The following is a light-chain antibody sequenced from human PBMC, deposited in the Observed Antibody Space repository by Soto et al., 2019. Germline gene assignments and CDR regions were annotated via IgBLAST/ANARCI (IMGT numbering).Light chain of an antibody. CDR2: GAS. CDR3: QQFGSSPLLT. J-gene: IGKJ4*01. CDR1: QSVSSNY. V-gene: IGKV3-20*01. Sequence: DIVLTQSPGTLSLSPGERATLSCRASQSVSSNYLAWYQQNPGQAPRLLIYGASSRDTGIPDRFSGSGSGTDFPLTISRLEADDFAVYYCQQFGSSPLLTFGGGTKVEFK.